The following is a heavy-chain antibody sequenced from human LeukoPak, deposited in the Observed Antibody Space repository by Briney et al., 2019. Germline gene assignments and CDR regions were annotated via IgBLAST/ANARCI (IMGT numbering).Heavy chain of an antibody. Sequence: GGSLRLSCAASGFTFSSYSMNWVRQAPGKGLEWVSYISSSSSTIYYADSVKGRFTISRDNAKNSLYLQMNSLRAEDTAVYHCARPSVVLWFGELLSLGAFDIWGQGTMVTVSS. J-gene: IGHJ3*02. CDR3: ARPSVVLWFGELLSLGAFDI. CDR1: GFTFSSYS. V-gene: IGHV3-48*01. CDR2: ISSSSSTI. D-gene: IGHD3-10*01.